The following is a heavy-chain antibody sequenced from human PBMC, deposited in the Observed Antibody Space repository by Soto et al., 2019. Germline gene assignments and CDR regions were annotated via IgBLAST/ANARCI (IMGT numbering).Heavy chain of an antibody. V-gene: IGHV3-9*01. Sequence: LRLSCAASGFTFDDYAMHWVRQAPGKGLEWVSGISWNSGSIGYADSVKGRFTISRDNAKNSLYLQMNSLRAEDTALYYCAKSDDSSGWDYYYGMDVWGQGTTVTVSS. CDR1: GFTFDDYA. CDR3: AKSDDSSGWDYYYGMDV. J-gene: IGHJ6*02. D-gene: IGHD3-22*01. CDR2: ISWNSGSI.